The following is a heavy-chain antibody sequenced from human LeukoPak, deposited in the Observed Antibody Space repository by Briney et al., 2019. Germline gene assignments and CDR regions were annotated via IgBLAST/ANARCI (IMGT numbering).Heavy chain of an antibody. D-gene: IGHD6-13*01. CDR1: GFTFSSYE. Sequence: GGSLRLSCAASGFTFSSYEMNWVRQAPGKGLEWVSYISSSGSTIYYADSVKGRFTISRDNAKNSLYLQMNSLRAEDTAVYYCARMEVAAAGTSPFFDYWGQGTLVTVSS. CDR2: ISSSGSTI. J-gene: IGHJ4*02. V-gene: IGHV3-48*03. CDR3: ARMEVAAAGTSPFFDY.